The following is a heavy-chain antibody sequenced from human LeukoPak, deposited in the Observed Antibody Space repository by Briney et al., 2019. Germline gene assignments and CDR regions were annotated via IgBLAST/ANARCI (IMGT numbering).Heavy chain of an antibody. D-gene: IGHD1-20*01. Sequence: PGGSLRLSCAASGLTFSSYATYWVRQAPGKGLEYVSVITSDGGSTYYANSVKGRFTISRDNSKNTLYLQMGSLRDEDMAVYYCARGITGASRRLDVWGQGTTVTVSS. V-gene: IGHV3-64*01. J-gene: IGHJ6*02. CDR2: ITSDGGST. CDR1: GLTFSSYA. CDR3: ARGITGASRRLDV.